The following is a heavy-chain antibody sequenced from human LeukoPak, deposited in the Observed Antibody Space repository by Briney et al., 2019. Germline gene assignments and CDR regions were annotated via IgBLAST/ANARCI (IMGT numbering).Heavy chain of an antibody. D-gene: IGHD3-10*01. CDR1: GGSISSYY. CDR2: IHYSGST. Sequence: SETLSLTCTVSGGSISSYYWSWIRQPPGKGLEWIGYIHYSGSTNYKSSLKSRVTISVDTSKNHFSLKLSSVTAADTAVYYCARDSGTTGEVKFDPWGQGTLVTVSS. CDR3: ARDSGTTGEVKFDP. V-gene: IGHV4-59*12. J-gene: IGHJ5*02.